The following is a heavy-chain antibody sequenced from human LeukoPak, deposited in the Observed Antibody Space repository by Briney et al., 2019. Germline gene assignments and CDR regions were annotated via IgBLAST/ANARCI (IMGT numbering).Heavy chain of an antibody. J-gene: IGHJ6*03. CDR3: ARDLYWNDYVWGSYRWSMDV. D-gene: IGHD3-16*02. Sequence: GGSLRLSCAACGFTFSSYDMHWVRQATGKGLEWVSAIGTAGDTYYPGSVKGQFTIFRENAKNSLYLQMNSLRAGDTAVYYCARDLYWNDYVWGSYRWSMDVWGKGTTVTVSS. V-gene: IGHV3-13*03. CDR1: GFTFSSYD. CDR2: IGTAGDT.